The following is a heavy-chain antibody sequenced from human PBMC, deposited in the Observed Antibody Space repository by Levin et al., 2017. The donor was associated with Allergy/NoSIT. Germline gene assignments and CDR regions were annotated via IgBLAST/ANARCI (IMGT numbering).Heavy chain of an antibody. CDR3: AKDQASRGCRGGLPGGSSQPICYDYGMDG. D-gene: IGHD1-26*01. V-gene: IGHV3-30*18. CDR2: ISYDGSNK. CDR1: GFTFSSYG. J-gene: IGHJ6*02. Sequence: PGGSLRLSCAASGFTFSSYGMHWVRQAPGKGLEWVAVISYDGSNKYYADSVKGRFTISRDNSKNTLYLQMNSLRAEDTAVYYCAKDQASRGCRGGLPGGSSQPICYDYGMDGWGQGTTVTVSS.